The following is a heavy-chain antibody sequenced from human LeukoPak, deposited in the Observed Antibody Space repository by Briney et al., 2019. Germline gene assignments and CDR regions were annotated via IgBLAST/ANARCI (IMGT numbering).Heavy chain of an antibody. CDR1: GFTFSSYG. V-gene: IGHV3-33*01. D-gene: IGHD3-22*01. CDR2: IWYDGSNK. CDR3: ARAPPVAPYYYDSSGYYYFDY. J-gene: IGHJ4*02. Sequence: GRSLRISCAASGFTFSSYGMHWVRQAPGKGLEWVAVIWYDGSNKYHADSVKGRFTISRDNSKNTLYLQMNSLRAEDTAVYYCARAPPVAPYYYDSSGYYYFDYWGQGTLVTVSS.